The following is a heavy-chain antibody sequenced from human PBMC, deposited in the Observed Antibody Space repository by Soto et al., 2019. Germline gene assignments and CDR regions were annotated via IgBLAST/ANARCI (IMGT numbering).Heavy chain of an antibody. D-gene: IGHD3-10*01. CDR1: GFTFSSYD. CDR2: IGTAGDT. V-gene: IGHV3-13*01. J-gene: IGHJ4*02. Sequence: EVQLVESGGGLVQPGGSLRLSCAASGFTFSSYDMHWVRQATGKGLEWVSAIGTAGDTYYPGSVKGRFTISRENAKNSLYLQMNSLRAGDTAVYYCSREVSPRGFDYCGQGTLVTVSS. CDR3: SREVSPRGFDY.